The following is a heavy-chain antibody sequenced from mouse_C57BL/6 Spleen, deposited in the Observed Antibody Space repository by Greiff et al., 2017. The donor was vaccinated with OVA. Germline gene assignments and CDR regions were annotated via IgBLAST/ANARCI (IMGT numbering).Heavy chain of an antibody. J-gene: IGHJ4*01. CDR2: IRLKSDNYAT. Sequence: EVQLVESGGGLVQPGGSMKLSCVASGFTFSNYWMNWVRQSPEKGLEWVAQIRLKSDNYATHYAESVKGRFTISRDDSKSSVYLQMHNLRAEDTRIYYCRGDYGAMDYWGQGTSVTVSS. CDR3: RGDYGAMDY. CDR1: GFTFSNYW. V-gene: IGHV6-3*01.